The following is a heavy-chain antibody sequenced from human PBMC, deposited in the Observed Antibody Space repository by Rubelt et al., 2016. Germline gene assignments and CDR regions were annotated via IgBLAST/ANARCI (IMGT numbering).Heavy chain of an antibody. CDR1: GGSFSGYY. CDR2: INHSGST. V-gene: IGHV4-34*01. Sequence: QVQLQQWGAGLLKPSETLSLTCAVYGGSFSGYYWSWIRQPPGKGLEWIGEINHSGSTNYNPSLKSRVTISVDTSKNQFSLKLSSVTAADTAVYYCARVYSSSWYFDYWGQGTLVTVSS. J-gene: IGHJ4*02. CDR3: ARVYSSSWYFDY. D-gene: IGHD6-13*01.